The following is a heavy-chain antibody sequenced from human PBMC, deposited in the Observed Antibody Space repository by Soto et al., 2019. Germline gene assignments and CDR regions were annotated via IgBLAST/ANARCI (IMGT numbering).Heavy chain of an antibody. J-gene: IGHJ3*01. Sequence: SETLSLTCTVSGGSISSYYWSWIRQPPGKGLEWIGYIYYSGSTNYNPSLKSRVTISVDTSKNQFSLKLSSVTAAGTAVYYCARVWGGAFDFWGQGTMVTVSS. CDR1: GGSISSYY. CDR2: IYYSGST. CDR3: ARVWGGAFDF. V-gene: IGHV4-59*01. D-gene: IGHD3-10*01.